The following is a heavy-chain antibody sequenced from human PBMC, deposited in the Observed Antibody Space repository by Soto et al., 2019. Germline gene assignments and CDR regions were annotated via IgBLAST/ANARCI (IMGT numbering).Heavy chain of an antibody. D-gene: IGHD6-19*01. J-gene: IGHJ6*02. CDR1: GGTFSSYA. CDR3: ASPLYSSGWIYYGMDV. V-gene: IGHV1-69*13. Sequence: SVKVSCKASGGTFSSYAISWVRQAPGHGLEWMGGIIPIFGTANYAQKFQGRVTITAEQSTSTAYIELSSLRSEDTAVYYCASPLYSSGWIYYGMDVWGQGTTVTVSS. CDR2: IIPIFGTA.